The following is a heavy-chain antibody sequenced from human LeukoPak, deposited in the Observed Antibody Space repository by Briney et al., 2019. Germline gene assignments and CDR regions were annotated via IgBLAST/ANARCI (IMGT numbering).Heavy chain of an antibody. CDR1: GYTFTSYY. D-gene: IGHD6-6*01. V-gene: IGHV1-46*03. CDR2: INPSSGST. J-gene: IGHJ3*02. Sequence: GASVKVSCKASGYTFTSYYMHWVRQAPGQGLEWMGLINPSSGSTSYAQKFQGRVTMTRNTSTSTVYMELSSLRSEDTAVYYCADITSGAAAAHDALDIWGQETIVTVSS. CDR3: ADITSGAAAAHDALDI.